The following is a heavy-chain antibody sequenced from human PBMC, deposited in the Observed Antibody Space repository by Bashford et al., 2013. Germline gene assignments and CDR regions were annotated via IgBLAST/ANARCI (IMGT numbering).Heavy chain of an antibody. CDR2: IYTSGST. V-gene: IGHV4-61*02. D-gene: IGHD1-7*01. J-gene: IGHJ6*04. CDR1: GGSISSGSYY. Sequence: SETLSLTCTVSGGSISSGSYYWSWIRQPAGKGLEWIGRIYTSGSTNYNPSLKSRVTISVDTSKNQFSLKLSSVTAADTAVYYCARGSRITGTPAPADVWGKGTTVTVSS. CDR3: ARGSRITGTPAPADV.